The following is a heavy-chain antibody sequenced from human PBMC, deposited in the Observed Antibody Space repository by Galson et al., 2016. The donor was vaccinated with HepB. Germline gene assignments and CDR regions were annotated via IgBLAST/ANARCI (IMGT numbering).Heavy chain of an antibody. Sequence: SVKVSCKASGYTFTGYYVHWVRQAPGQGLEWMGWLNPNSGDTKFAQRFQGRVTMTRDTSSNTAYMELSRLRSEDTAVYYCTRESIYSNFGSGTLFMDVWGQGTTVTVSS. D-gene: IGHD3-10*01. CDR1: GYTFTGYY. CDR3: TRESIYSNFGSGTLFMDV. V-gene: IGHV1-2*02. CDR2: LNPNSGDT. J-gene: IGHJ6*02.